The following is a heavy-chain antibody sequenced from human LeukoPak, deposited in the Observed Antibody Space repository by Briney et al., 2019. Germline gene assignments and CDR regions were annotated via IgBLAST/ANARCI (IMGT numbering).Heavy chain of an antibody. Sequence: GGSLRLSCAASGFTFSSYGMHWVRQAPGKGLEWVAFIRYDGSSKYYADSVKGRFTISRDNNKDSLYLQMKSLRLEDSAIYYCAKDLGYCSGGRCYGLDSWGQGTLVTVSS. CDR1: GFTFSSYG. J-gene: IGHJ4*02. CDR2: IRYDGSSK. V-gene: IGHV3-30*02. CDR3: AKDLGYCSGGRCYGLDS. D-gene: IGHD2-15*01.